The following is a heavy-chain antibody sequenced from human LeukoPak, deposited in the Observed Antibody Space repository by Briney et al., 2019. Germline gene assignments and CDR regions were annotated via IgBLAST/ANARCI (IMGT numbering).Heavy chain of an antibody. D-gene: IGHD6-19*01. CDR2: INSDGSST. Sequence: GGSLRLSCAASGFTFNSYWMHWVRQAPGKGLVWVSRINSDGSSTKDADSVKGRFTISRDNAKNTLYLQMNSLRAEDTVVYFCAREPLGAGQYYFDSWGQGTLVTVSS. CDR3: AREPLGAGQYYFDS. J-gene: IGHJ4*02. CDR1: GFTFNSYW. V-gene: IGHV3-74*03.